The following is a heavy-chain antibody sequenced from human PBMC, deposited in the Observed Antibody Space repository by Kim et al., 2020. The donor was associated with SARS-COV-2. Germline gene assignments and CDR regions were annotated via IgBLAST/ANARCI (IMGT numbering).Heavy chain of an antibody. V-gene: IGHV3-30*01. J-gene: IGHJ4*02. D-gene: IGHD6-13*01. Sequence: AESVKGRFTISRDNSKNPLYLQMNRLRAEDTAVYYCARDGRGIAAALAGKDWGQGTLVTVSS. CDR3: ARDGRGIAAALAGKD.